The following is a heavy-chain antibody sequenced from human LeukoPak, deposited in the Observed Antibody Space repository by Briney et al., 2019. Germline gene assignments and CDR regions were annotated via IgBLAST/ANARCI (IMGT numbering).Heavy chain of an antibody. CDR2: INPSNGDT. V-gene: IGHV1-2*02. Sequence: ASVKVSCKASGYSFTGYYLQWVRQAPGQGLEWMGWINPSNGDTSYAQKFQGRITLTRDTSITVVYMDLSSLRSDDTAVYFCARDRDGDIWGQGTLVTVSS. CDR1: GYSFTGYY. J-gene: IGHJ1*01. CDR3: ARDRDGDI. D-gene: IGHD3-9*01.